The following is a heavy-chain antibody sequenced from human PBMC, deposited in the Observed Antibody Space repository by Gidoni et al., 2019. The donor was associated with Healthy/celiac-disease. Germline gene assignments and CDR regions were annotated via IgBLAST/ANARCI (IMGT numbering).Heavy chain of an antibody. CDR2: ISGSGGST. D-gene: IGHD6-13*01. V-gene: IGHV3-23*01. J-gene: IGHJ6*02. CDR3: AKERRISWSLGGMDV. CDR1: GFTFSSYP. Sequence: EVQLLESGGGLVQPGGSLRLSCAASGFTFSSYPMTWVRQAPGKGLEWVSAISGSGGSTYYRDSVKGRFTIARDTSKTTMYLQVNSLRAEDTAVYYCAKERRISWSLGGMDVWGQGTTVTVSS.